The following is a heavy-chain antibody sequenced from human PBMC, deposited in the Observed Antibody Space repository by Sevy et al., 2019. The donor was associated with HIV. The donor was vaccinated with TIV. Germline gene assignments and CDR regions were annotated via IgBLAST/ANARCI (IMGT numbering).Heavy chain of an antibody. J-gene: IGHJ4*02. Sequence: GGSLRLSCAASGFTFSKYSMSWVRQPPGKGLEWVSTLSFGCGEINYADSVKGRFTISRDNSKSSVYLQMNNLRTEDTAVYYCAREGCTKPHDYWRQGTLVTVSS. D-gene: IGHD2-8*01. CDR2: LSFGCGEI. V-gene: IGHV3-23*01. CDR1: GFTFSKYS. CDR3: AREGCTKPHDY.